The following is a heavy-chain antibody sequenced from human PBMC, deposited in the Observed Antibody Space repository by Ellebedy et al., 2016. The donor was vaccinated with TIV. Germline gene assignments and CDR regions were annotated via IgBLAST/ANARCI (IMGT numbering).Heavy chain of an antibody. CDR1: GYSFSTNW. V-gene: IGHV5-51*01. D-gene: IGHD1-1*01. CDR2: IYPGDSDT. J-gene: IGHJ4*02. Sequence: GESLKISCKGSGYSFSTNWIGWVRQMPGKGLEWMGFIYPGDSDTRYSPSFQGHVTISADKSINTAYLQWSSLKASDTAIYYCARQATTGGAFHYWGQGTLVTVSS. CDR3: ARQATTGGAFHY.